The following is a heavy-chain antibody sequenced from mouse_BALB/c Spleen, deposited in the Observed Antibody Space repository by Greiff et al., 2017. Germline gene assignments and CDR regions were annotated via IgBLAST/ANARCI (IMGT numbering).Heavy chain of an antibody. D-gene: IGHD3-2*01. V-gene: IGHV5-6*01. J-gene: IGHJ4*01. Sequence: VQLQQSGGDLVKPGGSLKLSCAASGFTFSSYGMSWVRQTPDKRLEWVATISSGGSYTYYPDSVKGRFTISRDNAKNTLYLQMSSLKSEDTAMYYCARQRDSSSMDYWGQGTSVTVSS. CDR2: ISSGGSYT. CDR3: ARQRDSSSMDY. CDR1: GFTFSSYG.